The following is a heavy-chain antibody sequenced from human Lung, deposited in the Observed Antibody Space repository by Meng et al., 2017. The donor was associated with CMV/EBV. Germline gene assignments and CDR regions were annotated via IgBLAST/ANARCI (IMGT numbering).Heavy chain of an antibody. Sequence: GASLKISCATSGFSFSDYWMAWVRQTPGKGLEWVANIKRDGSEKYYVDSVKGRFTVSRDNAKNSLQLQRRTLRAEDTAVYYCVTYYADIVLGPFDIWGQGKXVTV. CDR1: GFSFSDYW. CDR3: VTYYADIVLGPFDI. CDR2: IKRDGSEK. D-gene: IGHD2-15*01. V-gene: IGHV3-7*01. J-gene: IGHJ3*02.